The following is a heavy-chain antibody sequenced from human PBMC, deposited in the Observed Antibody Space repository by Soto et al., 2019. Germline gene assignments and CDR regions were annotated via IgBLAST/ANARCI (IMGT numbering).Heavy chain of an antibody. D-gene: IGHD6-19*01. V-gene: IGHV3-23*01. CDR1: GFTFSSYA. Sequence: EVQLLESGGGLGQPGGALRLSCAASGFTFSSYAMSWVRQAPGKGLEWVSAIRGSGGGTYDAESVQGRFTISRDNSNNTLSLQLNSLRADDTAVYYCAPINRGKGSGTVDYWGQGNLVTVSS. J-gene: IGHJ4*02. CDR3: APINRGKGSGTVDY. CDR2: IRGSGGGT.